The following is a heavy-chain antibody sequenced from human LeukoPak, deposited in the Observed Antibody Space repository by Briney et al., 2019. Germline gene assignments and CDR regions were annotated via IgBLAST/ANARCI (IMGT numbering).Heavy chain of an antibody. CDR3: ARGGSSSDY. V-gene: IGHV3-21*01. J-gene: IGHJ4*02. CDR2: ISTSSTYI. D-gene: IGHD3-16*01. CDR1: GFTFSTYG. Sequence: GGSLRLSCEASGFTFSTYGINWVRQAPGKGLEWVSFISTSSTYIYYADSVKGRFTVSRDNANNSLYLQMSSLRAEDTAVYYCARGGSSSDYWGQGTLVTVSS.